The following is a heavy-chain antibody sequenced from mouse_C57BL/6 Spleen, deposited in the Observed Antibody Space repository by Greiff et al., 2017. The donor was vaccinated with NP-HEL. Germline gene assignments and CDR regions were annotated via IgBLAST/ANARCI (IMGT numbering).Heavy chain of an antibody. Sequence: VMLVESGPGLVQPSQSLSITCTVSGFSLTSYGVHWVRQSPGKGLEWLGVIWSGGSTDYNAAFISRLSISKDNSKSQVFFKMNSLQADDTAIYYCAREDGYYSAWFAYWGQGTLVTVSA. V-gene: IGHV2-2*01. CDR3: AREDGYYSAWFAY. CDR1: GFSLTSYG. D-gene: IGHD2-3*01. J-gene: IGHJ3*01. CDR2: IWSGGST.